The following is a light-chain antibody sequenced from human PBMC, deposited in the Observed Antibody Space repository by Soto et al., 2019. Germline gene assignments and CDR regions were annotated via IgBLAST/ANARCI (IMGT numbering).Light chain of an antibody. V-gene: IGKV3-11*01. CDR3: QQRSNWPPVT. J-gene: IGKJ3*01. Sequence: EIVLTQSPATLSLSPGERATLSCRASQSVSSYLAWYQQKPGQAPRLLIYDASNRATGIPARFSGGGSGTDFTLPTSSLQPEDFEVYYCQQRSNWPPVTFGPGTKVDIK. CDR2: DAS. CDR1: QSVSSY.